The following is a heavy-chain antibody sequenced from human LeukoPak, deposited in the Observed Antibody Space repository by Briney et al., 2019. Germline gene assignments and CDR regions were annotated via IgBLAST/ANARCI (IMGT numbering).Heavy chain of an antibody. J-gene: IGHJ5*02. V-gene: IGHV1-24*01. D-gene: IGHD4-17*01. Sequence: ASVKVSCKVSGYTLTELSMHWVRQAPGKGLEWMGGFDPEDGETIYAQKFQGRVTMTEDTSTDTAYMELSSLRSEDTAVYYCATDYGVYGDYRWFDPWGQGTLVTVSS. CDR1: GYTLTELS. CDR3: ATDYGVYGDYRWFDP. CDR2: FDPEDGET.